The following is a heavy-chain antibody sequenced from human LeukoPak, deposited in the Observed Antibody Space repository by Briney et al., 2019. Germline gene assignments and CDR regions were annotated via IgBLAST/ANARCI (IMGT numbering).Heavy chain of an antibody. V-gene: IGHV1-2*02. CDR3: ARDGDYAARDYYYYYMDV. CDR2: INPNSGDT. J-gene: IGHJ6*03. CDR1: GYTFTGYY. Sequence: ASVKVSCKASGYTFTGYYMHWVRQAPGQGLEWMGWINPNSGDTNYAQKLQGRVTMTTDTSTSTAYMELRSLRSDDTAVYYCARDGDYAARDYYYYYMDVWGKGTTVTVSS. D-gene: IGHD4-17*01.